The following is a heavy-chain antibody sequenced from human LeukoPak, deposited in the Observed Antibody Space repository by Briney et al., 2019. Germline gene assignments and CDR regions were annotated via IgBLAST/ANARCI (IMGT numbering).Heavy chain of an antibody. J-gene: IGHJ4*02. V-gene: IGHV3-21*01. D-gene: IGHD1-14*01. CDR2: ISGNNGHI. CDR1: GFTFNSYS. Sequence: GGSLRLSCITSGFTFNSYSLNWVRQAPGKRLEWVSSISGNNGHIVYPDSVRGRFTVSRDDATKSVYLQMNSLRDEDTAIYYCVKGETRTSITGFDSWGQGTLVTVSS. CDR3: VKGETRTSITGFDS.